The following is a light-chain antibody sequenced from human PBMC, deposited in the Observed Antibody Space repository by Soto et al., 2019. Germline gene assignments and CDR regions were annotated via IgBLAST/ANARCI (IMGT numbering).Light chain of an antibody. CDR3: QQLNDYPLS. CDR1: QGIRGN. Sequence: DIQLTQSPSFLSASVGDRITITCRASQGIRGNLAWYQQKPGKAPKLLLSAASSLQGGVPSRFSGSGSGTEFTLTLSCLQPEDFATYYCQQLNDYPLSFGGGTKVEIK. J-gene: IGKJ4*01. V-gene: IGKV1-9*01. CDR2: AAS.